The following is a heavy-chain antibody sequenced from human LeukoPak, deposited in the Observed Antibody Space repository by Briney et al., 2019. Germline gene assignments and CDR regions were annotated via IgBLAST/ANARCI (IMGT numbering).Heavy chain of an antibody. CDR1: GFTFSGYA. CDR2: ISGSGGST. D-gene: IGHD3-10*01. V-gene: IGHV3-23*01. J-gene: IGHJ4*02. CDR3: AKERALLFGELFDY. Sequence: GGSLRLSCAASGFTFSGYAMSWVRQAPGKGLEWVSAISGSGGSTYYADSVKGRFTISRDNSKNTLYLQMNRLRAEDTAVYYCAKERALLFGELFDYWGQGTLVTVSS.